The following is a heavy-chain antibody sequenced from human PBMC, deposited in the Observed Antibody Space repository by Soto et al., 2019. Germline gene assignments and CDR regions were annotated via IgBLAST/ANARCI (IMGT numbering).Heavy chain of an antibody. V-gene: IGHV1-18*01. CDR2: ISAYNGNT. CDR1: GYTFTSYA. CDR3: AREVAVADFDY. Sequence: VASVKVSCKASGYTFTSYAMHWVRQAPGQGLEWMGWISAYNGNTNYAQKLQGRVTMTTDTSTSTAYMELRSLTSDDTAVYYCAREVAVADFDYWGQGTLVTVSS. D-gene: IGHD6-19*01. J-gene: IGHJ4*02.